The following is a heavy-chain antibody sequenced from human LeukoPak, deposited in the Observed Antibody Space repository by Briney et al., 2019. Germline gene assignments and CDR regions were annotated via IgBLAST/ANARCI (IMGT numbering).Heavy chain of an antibody. Sequence: ETLSLTCTVSGGSISSYYWSWIRQPAGTALEWIGRIYTSGTITYNPSLKSRVTMSVDTSKNQFSLKLSSVTAADTAVYYCARDSGTTGEVKFDPWGQGTLVTVSS. V-gene: IGHV4-4*07. CDR2: IYTSGTI. CDR1: GGSISSYY. D-gene: IGHD3-10*01. CDR3: ARDSGTTGEVKFDP. J-gene: IGHJ5*02.